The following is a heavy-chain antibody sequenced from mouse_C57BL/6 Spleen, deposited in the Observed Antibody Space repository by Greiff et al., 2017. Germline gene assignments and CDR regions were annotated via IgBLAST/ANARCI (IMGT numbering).Heavy chain of an antibody. CDR2: IYPRSGNT. V-gene: IGHV1-81*01. Sequence: QVQLQQSGAELARPGASVKLSCKASGYTFTSYGISWVKQRTGQGLEWIGEIYPRSGNTYYNEKFKGKATLTADKSSSTAYMELRSLTSEDSAVYFCARSAIAAVGAWFAYWGQGTLVTVSA. CDR3: ARSAIAAVGAWFAY. J-gene: IGHJ3*01. CDR1: GYTFTSYG. D-gene: IGHD1-1*01.